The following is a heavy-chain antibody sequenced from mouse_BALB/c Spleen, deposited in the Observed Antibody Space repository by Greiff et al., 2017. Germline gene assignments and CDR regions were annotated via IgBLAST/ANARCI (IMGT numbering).Heavy chain of an antibody. Sequence: EVKVEESGPSLVKPSQTLSLTCSVTGDSITSGYWNWIRKFPGNKLEYMGYISYSGSTYYNPSLKSRISITRDTSKNQYYLQLNSVTTEDTATYYCATAGGDDGYYVGFAYWGQGTLVTVSA. CDR3: ATAGGDDGYYVGFAY. J-gene: IGHJ3*01. CDR2: ISYSGST. D-gene: IGHD2-3*01. CDR1: GDSITSGY. V-gene: IGHV3-8*02.